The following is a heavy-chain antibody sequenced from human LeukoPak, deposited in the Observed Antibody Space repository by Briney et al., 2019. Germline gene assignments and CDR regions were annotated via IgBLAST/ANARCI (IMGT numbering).Heavy chain of an antibody. D-gene: IGHD6-13*01. J-gene: IGHJ4*02. CDR2: IKQGGSEK. V-gene: IGHV3-7*01. CDR1: GFTFSSYW. CDR3: ARVWGSWYRHSTVYYFDY. Sequence: PGGSLRLSCAASGFTFSSYWMSWVRQAPGKGLEWVANIKQGGSEKYYVDSVKGRFTISRDNAKNSLYLQMNSLRAEDTAVYYCARVWGSWYRHSTVYYFDYWGQGTLVTVSS.